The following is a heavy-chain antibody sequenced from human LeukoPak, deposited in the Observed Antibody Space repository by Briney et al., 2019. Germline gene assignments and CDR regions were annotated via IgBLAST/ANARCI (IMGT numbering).Heavy chain of an antibody. Sequence: PSETLSLTCTVSGGSISSYYWSWIRQPAGKGLEWIGRIYTSGSTNYNPSLKSRVTMSVDTSKNQFSLKLSSVTAADTAVYYCARDREVDKPDFYYYYYMDVWGKGTTVTVSS. CDR3: ARDREVDKPDFYYYYYMDV. V-gene: IGHV4-4*07. CDR2: IYTSGST. CDR1: GGSISSYY. D-gene: IGHD3-22*01. J-gene: IGHJ6*03.